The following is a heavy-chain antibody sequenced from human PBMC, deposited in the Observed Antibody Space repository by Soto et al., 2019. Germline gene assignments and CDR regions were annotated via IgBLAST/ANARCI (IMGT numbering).Heavy chain of an antibody. CDR1: GFSFSRYA. J-gene: IGHJ4*02. D-gene: IGHD6-6*01. V-gene: IGHV3-23*01. CDR2: ISVSGSST. Sequence: GWSLRLSCVASGFSFSRYAMTWVRQAPGKGLEWVSAISVSGSSTYYADSVKGRLTVSRDNSKNTLYLQMNRLRVEDTAVYYCAQDDSEYSTVHHFDYWGQGTLVTVS. CDR3: AQDDSEYSTVHHFDY.